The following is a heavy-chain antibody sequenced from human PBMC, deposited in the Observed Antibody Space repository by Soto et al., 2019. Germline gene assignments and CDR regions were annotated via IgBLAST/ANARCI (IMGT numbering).Heavy chain of an antibody. CDR1: GYSFFSYY. Sequence: ASVNVSCKASGYSFFSYYIHWVRQAPGQGLEWMGRFLASGGNTDYAQRFRGRVSMTRDTSTTNTVSLELTSLTSDDTAVYYCARGGATIFGVIDSWGQGTRVTVSS. D-gene: IGHD3-3*02. CDR2: FLASGGNT. V-gene: IGHV1-46*01. CDR3: ARGGATIFGVIDS. J-gene: IGHJ4*02.